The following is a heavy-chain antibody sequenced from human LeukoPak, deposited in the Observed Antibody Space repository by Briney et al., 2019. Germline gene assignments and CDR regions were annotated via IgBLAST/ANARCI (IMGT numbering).Heavy chain of an antibody. D-gene: IGHD3-22*01. Sequence: ASVKVSCKASGYTFTSYYMHWVRQAPGQGLEWMGIINPSGGSTSYAQKSQGRVTMTRDTSTSTVYMELSSLRSEDTAVYYCARGSGITMIVVVKLYYYYMDVWGKGTTVTVSS. V-gene: IGHV1-46*01. CDR3: ARGSGITMIVVVKLYYYYMDV. CDR1: GYTFTSYY. J-gene: IGHJ6*03. CDR2: INPSGGST.